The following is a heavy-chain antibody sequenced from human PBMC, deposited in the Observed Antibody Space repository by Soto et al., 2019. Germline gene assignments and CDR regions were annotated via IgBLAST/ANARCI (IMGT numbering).Heavy chain of an antibody. Sequence: GSGPTLVNPTETLTLTCTVSGFSLSNARMGVSWIRQPPGKALEWLAHIFSNDEKSYSTSLKSRLTISKDTSKSQVVLTMTNMDPVDTATYYCARTGGYSYGAESYFDYWGQGTLVTVSS. CDR1: GFSLSNARMG. CDR2: IFSNDEK. J-gene: IGHJ4*02. D-gene: IGHD5-18*01. V-gene: IGHV2-26*01. CDR3: ARTGGYSYGAESYFDY.